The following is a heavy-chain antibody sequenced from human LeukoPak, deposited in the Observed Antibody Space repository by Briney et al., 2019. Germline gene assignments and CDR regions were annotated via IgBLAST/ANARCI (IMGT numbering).Heavy chain of an antibody. V-gene: IGHV3-30-3*01. D-gene: IGHD2-2*01. CDR2: ISYDGSNK. Sequence: GRSLRLSCAASGFTFSSYAMHWVRQAPGKGLEWVAVISYDGSNKYYADSVKGRFTISRDNAKNSLYLQMNSLRAEDTAVYYCARFWDSTSSFDYWGQGTLVTVSS. CDR1: GFTFSSYA. CDR3: ARFWDSTSSFDY. J-gene: IGHJ4*02.